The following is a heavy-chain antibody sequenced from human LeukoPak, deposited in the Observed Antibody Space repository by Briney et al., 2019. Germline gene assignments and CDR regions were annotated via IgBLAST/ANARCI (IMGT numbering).Heavy chain of an antibody. V-gene: IGHV4-34*01. CDR2: INHSGST. J-gene: IGHJ4*02. D-gene: IGHD5-12*01. Sequence: SETLSLTCAVYGGSFSGYYWSWIRQPPGKGLEWIGEINHSGSTNYNPSLESRVTISVDTSKNQFSLKLSSVTAADTAVYYCARDLYSGYDNFDYWGQGTLVTVSS. CDR1: GGSFSGYY. CDR3: ARDLYSGYDNFDY.